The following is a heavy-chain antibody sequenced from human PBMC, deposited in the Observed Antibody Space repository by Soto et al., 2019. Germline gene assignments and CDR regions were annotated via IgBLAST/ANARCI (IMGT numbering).Heavy chain of an antibody. CDR2: ISWASESI. V-gene: IGHV3-9*01. J-gene: IGHJ4*02. CDR1: GFKFGDYV. CDR3: VKDAGNTGAQHFDY. D-gene: IGHD1-26*01. Sequence: GGSLRLSCAASGFKFGDYVMHWVRRAPGKGLEWVSGISWASESIDYADSVRGRFTVSRDNAKNSLYLQMDSLRAADTAFYYCVKDAGNTGAQHFDYWGQGTPVTV.